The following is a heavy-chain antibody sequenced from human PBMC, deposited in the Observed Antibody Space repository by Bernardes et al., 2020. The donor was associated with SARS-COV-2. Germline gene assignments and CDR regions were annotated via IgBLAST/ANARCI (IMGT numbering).Heavy chain of an antibody. CDR1: GFSFSSYW. D-gene: IGHD5-12*01. CDR2: ISYDGRTI. CDR3: ARGAASGYASDN. J-gene: IGHJ4*02. Sequence: GGSLRLSCAASGFSFSSYWMHWVRQVPGKGLVWVSRISYDGRTIDYADSVKGRFAISRDNAKNTLYLQMNSLRAEDTAVYYCARGAASGYASDNWGQGTLVTVSS. V-gene: IGHV3-74*01.